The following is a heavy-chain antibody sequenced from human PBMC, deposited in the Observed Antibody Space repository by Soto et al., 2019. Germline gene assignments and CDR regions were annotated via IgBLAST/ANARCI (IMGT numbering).Heavy chain of an antibody. Sequence: EVQLVESGGGIVQPGESLRLSCEASGFTFSNHWMHWVRQAPGKGPVWVARIKTDGSTTNYADYVKGRFTVSRDNAKNTLFLQMNSLRVEDTAVYYCARNWNGVDYWGQGTLVTVSS. CDR1: GFTFSNHW. J-gene: IGHJ4*02. D-gene: IGHD1-1*01. CDR3: ARNWNGVDY. V-gene: IGHV3-74*01. CDR2: IKTDGSTT.